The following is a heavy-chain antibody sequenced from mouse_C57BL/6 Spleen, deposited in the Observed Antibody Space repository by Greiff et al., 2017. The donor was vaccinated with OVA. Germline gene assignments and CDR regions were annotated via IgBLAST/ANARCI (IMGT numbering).Heavy chain of an antibody. CDR2: IDPSDMYT. CDR1: GYTFTSYW. Sequence: QVQLQQPGAELVRPGTSVKLSCKASGYTFTSYWMHWVKQRPGQGLEWIGVIDPSDMYTNYNQKFKGKSTLTVDTSSSTAYMQRSSLTSEDSAVYYCARGVTTVVATDFDVWGTGTTVTVSS. J-gene: IGHJ1*03. V-gene: IGHV1-59*01. CDR3: ARGVTTVVATDFDV. D-gene: IGHD1-1*01.